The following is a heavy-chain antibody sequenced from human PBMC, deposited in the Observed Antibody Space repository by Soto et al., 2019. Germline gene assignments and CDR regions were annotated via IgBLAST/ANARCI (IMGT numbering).Heavy chain of an antibody. CDR3: ARDRCSSTSCYVYYYYYMDG. J-gene: IGHJ6*03. Sequence: PGGSLRLSCAASGFTFSSYSMNWVRQAPGKGLEWVSSISSSSSYIYYADSVKGRFTISRDNAKNSLYLQMNSLRAEDTAVYYCARDRCSSTSCYVYYYYYMDGWGKGTTVTVSS. CDR1: GFTFSSYS. V-gene: IGHV3-21*01. D-gene: IGHD2-2*01. CDR2: ISSSSSYI.